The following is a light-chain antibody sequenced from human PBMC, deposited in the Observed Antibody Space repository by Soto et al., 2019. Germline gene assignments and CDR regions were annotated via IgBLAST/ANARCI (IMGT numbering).Light chain of an antibody. J-gene: IGKJ1*01. CDR3: QQYNNWRT. Sequence: EVVMAQSPATLSVSPGERVTVSCRASQNVRSNLSWYQQKPGQAPRLLIYGASTRATGIPARFSGSGSGTEFTLTISSLQSEDFAIYYCQQYNNWRTFGQGTKVDI. CDR2: GAS. CDR1: QNVRSN. V-gene: IGKV3-15*01.